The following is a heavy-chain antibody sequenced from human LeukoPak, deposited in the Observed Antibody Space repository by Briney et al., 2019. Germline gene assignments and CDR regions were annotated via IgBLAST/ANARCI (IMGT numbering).Heavy chain of an antibody. CDR3: ARTSSWYAGAWFDS. Sequence: SETLSLTCTDSRGSIRTADYYWACVRQPPGEGLEWLGSIYFSGTPYFNPSLKSRVAVSIDTSKNQFSLKVTSVNASDTAVYFCARTSSWYAGAWFDSWGQGTLVTVSS. V-gene: IGHV4-39*01. CDR1: RGSIRTADYY. J-gene: IGHJ5*01. D-gene: IGHD6-13*01. CDR2: IYFSGTP.